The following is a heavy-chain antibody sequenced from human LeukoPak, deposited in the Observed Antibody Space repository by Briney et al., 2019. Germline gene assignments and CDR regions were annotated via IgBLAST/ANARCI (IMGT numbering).Heavy chain of an antibody. V-gene: IGHV4-39*07. D-gene: IGHD6-13*01. Sequence: SETLSLTCTVSGGSISSSSYYWGWIRQPPGKGLEWIGSIYYSGNTYYSPSLKSRVTLSVDTSKNQFSLKLSSVTAADTAVYYCARALRSGSSWFSPHNFFDYWGQGTLVTVSS. J-gene: IGHJ4*02. CDR3: ARALRSGSSWFSPHNFFDY. CDR2: IYYSGNT. CDR1: GGSISSSSYY.